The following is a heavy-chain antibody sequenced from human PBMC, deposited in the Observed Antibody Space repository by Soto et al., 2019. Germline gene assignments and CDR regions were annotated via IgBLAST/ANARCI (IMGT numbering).Heavy chain of an antibody. J-gene: IGHJ6*02. Sequence: QLQLQESGPGLVKPSETLSLTCTVSSASISSSSYTWGWIRQPPGKGLEWIGSIYYSGITYYNPSXXXRVTVSVDTSXXQXSXXVTSVTAADTAVYYCARLHGYCISSSCHGHYAMDVWGQGTTVTVSS. CDR3: ARLHGYCISSSCHGHYAMDV. CDR1: SASISSSSYT. V-gene: IGHV4-39*01. CDR2: IYYSGIT. D-gene: IGHD2-2*01.